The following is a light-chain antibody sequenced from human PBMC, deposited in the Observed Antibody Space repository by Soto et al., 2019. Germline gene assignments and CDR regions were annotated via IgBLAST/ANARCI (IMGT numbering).Light chain of an antibody. CDR1: QNVDNY. J-gene: IGKJ1*01. V-gene: IGKV3-20*01. CDR2: DAS. CDR3: QQYGSSRT. Sequence: PGGSATLSCRASQNVDNYLAWYQQKPGQAPRLLIYDASNRATGIPARFSGSGSGTDFTLTISRLEPEDFAVYYCQQYGSSRTFGQGTKVDIK.